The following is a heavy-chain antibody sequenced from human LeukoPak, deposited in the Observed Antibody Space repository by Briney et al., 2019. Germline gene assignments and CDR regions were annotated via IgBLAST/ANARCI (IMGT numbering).Heavy chain of an antibody. J-gene: IGHJ3*02. CDR1: AYSLTDHY. D-gene: IGHD6-25*01. Sequence: ASVKVSCKASAYSLTDHYVHWVRQAPGEGLEWMEWISPNTGGTIYAQKFQGRVTMTRDTSIITAYMELSKLRSDDTAFYYCAREVGSGTFDIWGQGTMVTVSS. CDR3: AREVGSGTFDI. CDR2: ISPNTGGT. V-gene: IGHV1-2*02.